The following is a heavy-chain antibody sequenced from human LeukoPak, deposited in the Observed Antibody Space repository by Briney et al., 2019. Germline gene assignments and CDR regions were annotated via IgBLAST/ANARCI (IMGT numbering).Heavy chain of an antibody. J-gene: IGHJ3*02. CDR3: ARGPSIAARYDAFDI. CDR2: ISSSGNTI. CDR1: EFTSTSYE. Sequence: GGSLRLSCAASEFTSTSYELNWVRQAPGKGLEWVSYISSSGNTISYADSVKGRFTISRDNAKNSLYLQVISLRAEDTAVYYCARGPSIAARYDAFDIWGQGTMVTVSS. D-gene: IGHD6-6*01. V-gene: IGHV3-48*03.